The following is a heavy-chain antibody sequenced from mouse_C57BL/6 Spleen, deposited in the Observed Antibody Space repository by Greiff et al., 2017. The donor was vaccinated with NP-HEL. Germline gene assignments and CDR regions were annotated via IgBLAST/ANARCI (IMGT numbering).Heavy chain of an antibody. D-gene: IGHD2-4*01. CDR2: INPNYGTT. J-gene: IGHJ3*01. V-gene: IGHV1-39*01. CDR1: GYSFTDYN. Sequence: VQLKESGPELVKPGASVKISCKASGYSFTDYNMNWVKQSNGKSLEWIGVINPNYGTTSYNQKFKGKATLTVDQSSSTAYMQLNSLTSEDSAVYYGARGGDYGGRFAYWGQGTLVTVSA. CDR3: ARGGDYGGRFAY.